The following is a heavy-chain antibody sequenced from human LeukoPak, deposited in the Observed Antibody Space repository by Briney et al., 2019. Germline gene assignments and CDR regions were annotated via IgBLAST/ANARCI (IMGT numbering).Heavy chain of an antibody. V-gene: IGHV4-39*07. D-gene: IGHD3-22*01. Sequence: SETLSLTCTVSGNSISSGDNYWGWIRQPPGKGLEWIGSIYYSGSTYYNPSLKSRVTISVDTSKNQFSLKLSSVTAADTAVYYCARFGDYYDSSAYGDYWGQGTLVTVSS. CDR2: IYYSGST. CDR3: ARFGDYYDSSAYGDY. J-gene: IGHJ4*02. CDR1: GNSISSGDNY.